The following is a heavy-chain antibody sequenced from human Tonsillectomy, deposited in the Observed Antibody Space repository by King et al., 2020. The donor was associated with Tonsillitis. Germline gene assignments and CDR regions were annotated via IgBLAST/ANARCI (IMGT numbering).Heavy chain of an antibody. CDR3: ARERADSYYTYYCGMDG. D-gene: IGHD2-2*02. V-gene: IGHV1-2*02. J-gene: IGHJ6*02. CDR1: GYTFIGYY. Sequence: QLVQSGAEVKKPGASVKVSCKASGYTFIGYYIHWVRQAPGQGLEWMGWINPNSGGTNDAQKFQGRVTMTRDTSISTAYMEVSRLRSDDTAVYYCARERADSYYTYYCGMDGWGQGTAVTVSS. CDR2: INPNSGGT.